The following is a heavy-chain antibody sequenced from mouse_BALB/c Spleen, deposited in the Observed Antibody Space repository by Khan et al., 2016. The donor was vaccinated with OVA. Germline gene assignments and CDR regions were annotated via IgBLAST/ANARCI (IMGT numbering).Heavy chain of an antibody. CDR2: IWAGGST. CDR1: GYSLTRYG. Sequence: QVQLKESGPGLVAPSQSLSITCSVYGYSLTRYGVHWVRQPPGKGLERLGLIWAGGSTNNNWALMSRLSISIANSNSLVFLILDSLQTYDTALYYCSRSKSLARYGGQGTTRTVSS. CDR3: SRSKSLARY. J-gene: IGHJ2*01. V-gene: IGHV2-9*02. D-gene: IGHD3-3*01.